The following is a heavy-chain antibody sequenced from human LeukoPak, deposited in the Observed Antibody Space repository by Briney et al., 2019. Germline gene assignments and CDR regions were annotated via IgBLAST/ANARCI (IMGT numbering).Heavy chain of an antibody. D-gene: IGHD3-22*01. V-gene: IGHV1-2*02. CDR3: AREWMTYYYDSSGYSPCDY. J-gene: IGHJ4*02. CDR1: GYTFTSYY. CDR2: INPNSGGT. Sequence: ASVKVSCKASGYTFTSYYMHWVRQAPGQGLEWMGWINPNSGGTNYAQKFQGRVTMTRDTSISTAYMELSRLRSDDTAVYYCAREWMTYYYDSSGYSPCDYWGQGTLVTVSS.